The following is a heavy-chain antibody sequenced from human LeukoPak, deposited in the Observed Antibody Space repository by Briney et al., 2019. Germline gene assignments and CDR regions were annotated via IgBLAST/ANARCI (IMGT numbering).Heavy chain of an antibody. CDR1: GFTFSSYG. V-gene: IGHV3-30*18. CDR3: AKVGHDYGDYPIDY. D-gene: IGHD4-17*01. J-gene: IGHJ4*02. Sequence: PGGSLRLSCAASGFTFSSYGMHWVRQAPGKGPEWVAVISCDGSNKYYADSVKGRFTISRDNSKNTLYLQMNSLRAEDTAVYYCAKVGHDYGDYPIDYWGQGTLVTVSS. CDR2: ISCDGSNK.